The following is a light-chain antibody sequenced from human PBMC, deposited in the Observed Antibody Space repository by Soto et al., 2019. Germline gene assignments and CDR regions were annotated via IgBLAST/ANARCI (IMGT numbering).Light chain of an antibody. CDR3: QQYEKWPPSIT. CDR2: GAS. J-gene: IGKJ5*01. CDR1: QSVSSN. Sequence: EIVMTQSPATLSVSPGERATLSCRASQSVSSNLAWYQHKPGQAPRLLIYGASTRATGISARFSGGGSGTEFTLTISSLQSEDFALYFCQQYEKWPPSITFGQGTRLEIK. V-gene: IGKV3-15*01.